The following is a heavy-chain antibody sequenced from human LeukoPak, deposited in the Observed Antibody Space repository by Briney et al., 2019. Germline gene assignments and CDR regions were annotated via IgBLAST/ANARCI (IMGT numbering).Heavy chain of an antibody. V-gene: IGHV3-21*01. D-gene: IGHD6-19*01. CDR2: ISSSSSYI. Sequence: PGGSLRLSCAASGFTFSSYSMNWVRQAPGKGLEWVSSISSSSSYIYYADSVKGRFTISRDNAKNPLYLQMNSLRAEDTAVYYCARDFRTMYSSGWLDIWGQGTLVTVSS. CDR1: GFTFSSYS. J-gene: IGHJ5*02. CDR3: ARDFRTMYSSGWLDI.